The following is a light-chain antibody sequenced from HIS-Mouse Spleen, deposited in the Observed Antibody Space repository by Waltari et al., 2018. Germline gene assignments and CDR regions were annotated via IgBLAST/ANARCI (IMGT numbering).Light chain of an antibody. J-gene: IGLJ3*02. CDR1: SGSIASNY. CDR3: QSYDSSNWV. CDR2: EDK. Sequence: NFMLTQPHSVSESPGKTVTISCTRSSGSIASNYVQWYQPRPGRAPTTVIYEDKQRPAGVPDRFSGSIDSSSNSASLTISGLKTEDEADYYCQSYDSSNWVFGGGTKLTVL. V-gene: IGLV6-57*04.